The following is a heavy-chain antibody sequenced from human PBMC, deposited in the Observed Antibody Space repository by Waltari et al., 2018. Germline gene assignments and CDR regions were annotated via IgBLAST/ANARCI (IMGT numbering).Heavy chain of an antibody. D-gene: IGHD6-19*01. V-gene: IGHV6-1*01. J-gene: IGHJ3*02. CDR2: TYYRSKWYN. CDR3: ARGLAVAETYAFDI. Sequence: NWIRQSPSRGLEWLGRTYYRSKWYNDYAVSVKSRITINPDTSKNQFSLQLNSVTPEDTAVYYCARGLAVAETYAFDIWGQGTMVTVSS.